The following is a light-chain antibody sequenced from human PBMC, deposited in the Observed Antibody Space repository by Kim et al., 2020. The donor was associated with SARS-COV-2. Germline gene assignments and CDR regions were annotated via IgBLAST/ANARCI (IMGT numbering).Light chain of an antibody. Sequence: TVTLTSRARQCITTYFAWFQPHPGNAPTSLIYAASPLQSGVPSNFSGRGSGTDFTLTIRSLQPEDSATYYCQPYHSWPWTFGQGTKVDIK. J-gene: IGKJ1*01. CDR2: AAS. V-gene: IGKV1-16*02. CDR1: QCITTY. CDR3: QPYHSWPWT.